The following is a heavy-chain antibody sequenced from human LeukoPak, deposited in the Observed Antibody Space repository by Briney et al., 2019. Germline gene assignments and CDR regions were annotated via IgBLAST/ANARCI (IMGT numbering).Heavy chain of an antibody. Sequence: ASVKVSCKASGYTFTNYDINWVRQPTGQGLEWLGWMNPNTGNTGSAQKFQGRVTMTRNTSISTAYMELSSLRADDTAVYYCARSPDRYDDILTGYYNIWFDPWGKGTLVTVSS. D-gene: IGHD3-9*01. J-gene: IGHJ5*02. CDR3: ARSPDRYDDILTGYYNIWFDP. CDR1: GYTFTNYD. V-gene: IGHV1-8*01. CDR2: MNPNTGNT.